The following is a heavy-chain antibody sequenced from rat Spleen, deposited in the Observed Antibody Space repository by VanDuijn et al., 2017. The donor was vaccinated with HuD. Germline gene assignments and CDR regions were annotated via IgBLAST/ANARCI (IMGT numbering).Heavy chain of an antibody. Sequence: VQLKESGPGLVQPSQTLSLTCTVSGFSLSNYGVIWVRQPPGKGLEWMGVVWSGGSTAYNSALRSRLSISRDTSKSQVFLKMNSLQTEDTAIYYCTRSLPLANVDYWGQGVMVTVSS. CDR3: TRSLPLANVDY. D-gene: IGHD3-1*01. CDR2: VWSGGST. V-gene: IGHV2S63*01. J-gene: IGHJ2*01. CDR1: GFSLSNYG.